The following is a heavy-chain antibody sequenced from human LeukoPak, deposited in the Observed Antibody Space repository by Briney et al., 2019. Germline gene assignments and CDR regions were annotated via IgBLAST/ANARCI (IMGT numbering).Heavy chain of an antibody. Sequence: SVKVSCKASGGTFSSYAISWVRQAPGQGLEWMGRIIPIFGTANYAQKFQGRVTITTDESTSTAYMELSSLRSEDTAVYYCAREWYDSSGYYREYYFDSWGQGTLVTVSS. D-gene: IGHD3-22*01. V-gene: IGHV1-69*05. CDR3: AREWYDSSGYYREYYFDS. CDR1: GGTFSSYA. CDR2: IIPIFGTA. J-gene: IGHJ4*02.